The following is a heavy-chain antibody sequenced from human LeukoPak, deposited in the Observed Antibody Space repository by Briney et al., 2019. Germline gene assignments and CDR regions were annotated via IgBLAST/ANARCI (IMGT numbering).Heavy chain of an antibody. D-gene: IGHD5-24*01. CDR2: IYSGGNT. V-gene: IGHV3-53*01. Sequence: GGSLRLSCAASGFTFSSYAMSWVRQAPGKGLEWVSVIYSGGNTYYADSVKGRFTISRDNSKNTVYLQMNSLRAEDTAVYYCARGGLQLLALDYWGQGTLVTVSS. J-gene: IGHJ4*02. CDR1: GFTFSSYA. CDR3: ARGGLQLLALDY.